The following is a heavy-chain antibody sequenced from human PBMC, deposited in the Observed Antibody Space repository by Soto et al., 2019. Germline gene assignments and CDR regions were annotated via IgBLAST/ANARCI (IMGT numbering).Heavy chain of an antibody. CDR1: GGSFSGYY. D-gene: IGHD3-10*01. CDR2: INHSGST. V-gene: IGHV4-34*01. Sequence: PSETLSLTCAVYGGSFSGYYWSWIRQPPGKGLEWIGEINHSGSTNYNPSLKSRVTISVDTSKNQFSLKLSSVTAADTAVYYCARRRVGSGSYFMDVWGKGTTVTVSS. J-gene: IGHJ6*04. CDR3: ARRRVGSGSYFMDV.